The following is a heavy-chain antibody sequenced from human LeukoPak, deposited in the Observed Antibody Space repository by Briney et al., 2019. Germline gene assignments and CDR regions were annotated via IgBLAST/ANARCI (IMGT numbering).Heavy chain of an antibody. CDR2: ISYDGSNK. J-gene: IGHJ4*02. D-gene: IGHD2-2*01. CDR3: ARDDCSSTSCYLPAPFDY. Sequence: TGGPLRLSCAASGFTFSSYGMHWVRQAPGKGLEWVAVISYDGSNKYYADSVKGRFTISRDNSKNTLYLQMNSLRAEDTAVYYCARDDCSSTSCYLPAPFDYWGQGTLVTVSS. CDR1: GFTFSSYG. V-gene: IGHV3-30*03.